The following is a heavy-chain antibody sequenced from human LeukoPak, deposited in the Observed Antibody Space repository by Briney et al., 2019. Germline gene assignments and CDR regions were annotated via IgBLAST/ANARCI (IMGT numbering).Heavy chain of an antibody. J-gene: IGHJ4*02. CDR1: GGSISSHY. D-gene: IGHD5-24*01. V-gene: IGHV4-59*11. CDR2: IYYSGST. Sequence: SETLSLTCTVSGGSISSHYWSWIRQPPGKGLEWIGYIYYSGSTNYNPSLKSRVTISVDTSKNQFSLKLSSVTAADTAVYYCARERADGVFDYWGQGNLVTVSS. CDR3: ARERADGVFDY.